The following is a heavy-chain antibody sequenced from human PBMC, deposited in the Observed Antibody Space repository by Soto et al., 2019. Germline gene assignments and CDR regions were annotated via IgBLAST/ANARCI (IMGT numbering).Heavy chain of an antibody. D-gene: IGHD3-22*01. Sequence: GGSLRLSCAASGFTFSSYAMHWVRQAPGKGLEWVAVISYDGSNKYYADSVKGRFTISRDNSKNTLYLQMNSLRAEDTAVCYCARDRGVTMIVKPLYDAFDSWGKGTMVTLSS. J-gene: IGHJ3*02. CDR3: ARDRGVTMIVKPLYDAFDS. V-gene: IGHV3-30-3*01. CDR2: ISYDGSNK. CDR1: GFTFSSYA.